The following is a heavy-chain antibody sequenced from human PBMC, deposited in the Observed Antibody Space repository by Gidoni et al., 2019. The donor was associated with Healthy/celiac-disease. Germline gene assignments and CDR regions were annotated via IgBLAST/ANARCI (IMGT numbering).Heavy chain of an antibody. D-gene: IGHD3-10*01. V-gene: IGHV4-59*08. CDR3: ARLLTSGFGADYMDV. CDR1: GGSISSYY. Sequence: QVQLQESGPGLVKPSETLSLTCTVSGGSISSYYWSWIRQPPGKGLEWIGYIYYSGSTNYNPSLKSRVTISVDTSKNQFSLKLSSVTAADTAVYYCARLLTSGFGADYMDVWGKGTTVTVSS. CDR2: IYYSGST. J-gene: IGHJ6*03.